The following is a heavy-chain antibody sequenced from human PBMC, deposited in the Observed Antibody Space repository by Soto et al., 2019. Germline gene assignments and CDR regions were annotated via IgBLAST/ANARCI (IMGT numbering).Heavy chain of an antibody. D-gene: IGHD6-6*01. J-gene: IGHJ5*02. Sequence: QVQLVESGGGLVKPGGSLRLSCAASGFTFSDHYMSWIRQAPGKGLEWVSYISTSGSTMYYADSVKGRFTSSRDNAKISLCLQSTSLSADATAVYYWASDGDIAARLRFDPWGHGTLVTVSA. CDR3: ASDGDIAARLRFDP. V-gene: IGHV3-11*01. CDR2: ISTSGSTM. CDR1: GFTFSDHY.